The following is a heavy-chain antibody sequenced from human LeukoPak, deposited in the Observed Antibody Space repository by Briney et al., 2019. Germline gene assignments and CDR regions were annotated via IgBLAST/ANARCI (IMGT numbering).Heavy chain of an antibody. D-gene: IGHD3-22*01. V-gene: IGHV1-69*05. CDR3: ASEPYYYDSSGYYNDY. J-gene: IGHJ4*02. Sequence: SVKVSCKASGGTFSSYAISWVRQAPGQGLEWMGGIIPIFGTANYAQKFQGRVTMTRDTSISTAYMELSRLRSDDTAVYYCASEPYYYDSSGYYNDYWGQGTPVTVSS. CDR1: GGTFSSYA. CDR2: IIPIFGTA.